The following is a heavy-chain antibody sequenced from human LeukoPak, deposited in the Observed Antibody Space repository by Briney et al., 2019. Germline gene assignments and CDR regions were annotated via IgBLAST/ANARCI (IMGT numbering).Heavy chain of an antibody. J-gene: IGHJ4*02. D-gene: IGHD5-18*01. CDR3: ARVRYSYGLLFDY. CDR2: IYYSGST. V-gene: IGHV4-59*11. CDR1: GGSISSHY. Sequence: WETLSLICTVSGGSISSHYWGWTRQPRGKGLEWIGYIYYSGSTNYNPSLKSRVTISVDTSKNQFSLKLSSVTAADTAVYYCARVRYSYGLLFDYWGQGTLVTVSS.